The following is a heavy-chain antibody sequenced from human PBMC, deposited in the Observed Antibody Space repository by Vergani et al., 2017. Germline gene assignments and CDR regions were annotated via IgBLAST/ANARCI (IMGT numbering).Heavy chain of an antibody. V-gene: IGHV3-43D*04. J-gene: IGHJ6*02. CDR1: GFTFDDYA. CDR2: ISWDGGST. Sequence: EVQLVESGGVVVQPGGSLRLSCAASGFTFDDYAMHWVRQAPGKGLEWVSLISWDGGSTYYADSVKGRFTISRDNSENSLYLQINSLRAEDTALYYCAKHHAATRYGMDVWGQGTTVTVSS. D-gene: IGHD5-12*01. CDR3: AKHHAATRYGMDV.